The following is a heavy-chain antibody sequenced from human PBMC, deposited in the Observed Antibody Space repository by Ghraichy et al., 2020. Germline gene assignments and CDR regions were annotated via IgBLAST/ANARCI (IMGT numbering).Heavy chain of an antibody. D-gene: IGHD4-17*01. V-gene: IGHV3-23*01. Sequence: LSLTCAASGFTFSSYAMSWVRQAPGKGLEWVSAISGSGGSTYYADSVKGRFTISRDNSKNTLYLQMNSLRAEDTAVYYCAKDSQMTTVTTSLDYWGQGTLVTVSS. CDR3: AKDSQMTTVTTSLDY. CDR2: ISGSGGST. CDR1: GFTFSSYA. J-gene: IGHJ4*02.